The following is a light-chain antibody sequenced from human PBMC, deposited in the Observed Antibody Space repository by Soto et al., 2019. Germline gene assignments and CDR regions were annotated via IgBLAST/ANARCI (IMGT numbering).Light chain of an antibody. V-gene: IGLV2-14*01. CDR3: SSYTSSSTFHV. J-gene: IGLJ1*01. CDR1: SSDVGGYNY. CDR2: DVS. Sequence: QSALTQPASVSGSPGQSITISCTGTSSDVGGYNYVSWYQPHPGKAPKLMIYDVSNRPSGVSNRFSGSKSGNTASLTISGLQAEDEADYYCSSYTSSSTFHVFGTGTKLTVL.